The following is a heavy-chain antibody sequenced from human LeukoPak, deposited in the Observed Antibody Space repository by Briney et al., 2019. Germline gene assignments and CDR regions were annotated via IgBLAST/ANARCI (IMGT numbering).Heavy chain of an antibody. CDR2: INTDGSRT. Sequence: ETLSLTCTVSGGSISSYYWSWIRQPPGKGLVWVSRINTDGSRTTYADSVKGRFTVSRDNSKNTLYLQMNSLRAEDTAVYYCAREEESSGWYVYWGQGTLVTVSS. V-gene: IGHV3-74*01. J-gene: IGHJ4*02. CDR3: AREEESSGWYVY. CDR1: GGSISSYY. D-gene: IGHD6-19*01.